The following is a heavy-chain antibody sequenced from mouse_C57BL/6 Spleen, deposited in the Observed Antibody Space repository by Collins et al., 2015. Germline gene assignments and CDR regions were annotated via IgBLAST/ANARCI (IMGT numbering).Heavy chain of an antibody. D-gene: IGHD2-4*01. Sequence: QIQLVQSGPELKKPGETVKISCKASGYTFTNYGMNWVKQAPGKGLKWMGWINTYTGEPTYADDFKGRFAFSLETSASTAYLQINNLKNEDTATYFCARDFYYDYHDGDYWGQGTTLTVSS. V-gene: IGHV9-3-1*01. CDR3: ARDFYYDYHDGDY. CDR1: GYTFTNYG. J-gene: IGHJ2*01. CDR2: INTYTGEP.